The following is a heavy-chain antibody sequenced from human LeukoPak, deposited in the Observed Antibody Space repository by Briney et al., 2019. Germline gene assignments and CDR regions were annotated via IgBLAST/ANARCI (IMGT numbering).Heavy chain of an antibody. D-gene: IGHD3-10*01. CDR1: GDSLSRGYY. Sequence: SETLALICTVSGDSLSRGYYWSWIRQPPGKGLEWIANIYYSGSTNYNPSLKSRVTISLDTSKNQFSLKLSSVTAADTAMYYCARDVPGSYYKRAFDIWGQGTMITVSS. V-gene: IGHV4-59*01. CDR3: ARDVPGSYYKRAFDI. J-gene: IGHJ3*02. CDR2: IYYSGST.